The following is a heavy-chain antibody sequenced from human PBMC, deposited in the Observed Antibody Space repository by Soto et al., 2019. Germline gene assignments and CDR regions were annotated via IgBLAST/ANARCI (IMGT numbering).Heavy chain of an antibody. J-gene: IGHJ4*02. V-gene: IGHV4-30-4*01. CDR3: ARDGHSGYDFDY. CDR2: IYYSGST. CDR1: GGSISSGDYY. D-gene: IGHD5-12*01. Sequence: PSETLSLTCTVSGGSISSGDYYWSWIRQPPGKGLEWIGYIYYSGSTYYNPSLKSRVTISVDTSKNQFSLKLSSVTAADTAVYYCARDGHSGYDFDYWGQGTLVTVSS.